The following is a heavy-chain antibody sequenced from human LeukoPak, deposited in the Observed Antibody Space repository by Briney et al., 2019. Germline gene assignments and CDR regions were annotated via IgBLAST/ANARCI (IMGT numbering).Heavy chain of an antibody. V-gene: IGHV4-59*01. CDR3: ARKRDWGAPFDY. CDR1: GGSINSYY. D-gene: IGHD3/OR15-3a*01. J-gene: IGHJ4*02. CDR2: LYYSGST. Sequence: PSETLSLTCTVSGGSINSYYWSWIRQPPGKGLEWIGYLYYSGSTNYNPSLKSRATISVDTPKNQFSLKLSSVTAADTAVYYCARKRDWGAPFDYWGQGTLVTVSS.